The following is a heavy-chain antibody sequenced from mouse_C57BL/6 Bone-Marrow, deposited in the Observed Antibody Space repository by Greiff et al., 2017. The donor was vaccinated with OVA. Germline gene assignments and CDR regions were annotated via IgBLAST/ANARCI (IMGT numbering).Heavy chain of an antibody. V-gene: IGHV1-39*01. D-gene: IGHD1-1*01. J-gene: IGHJ1*03. CDR3: AFYYGSSYRYFDV. CDR1: GYSFTDYN. CDR2: INPNYGTT. Sequence: EVQLQQSGPELVKPGASVKISCKASGYSFTDYNMHWVKQSNGKSLEWIGVINPNYGTTSYNQKFKGKATLTVDQSSSTAYMQLNSLTSEDSAVYYWAFYYGSSYRYFDVWGTGTTVTVSS.